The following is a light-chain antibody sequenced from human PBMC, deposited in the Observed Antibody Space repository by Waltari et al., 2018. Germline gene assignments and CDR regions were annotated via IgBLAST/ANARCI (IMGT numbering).Light chain of an antibody. V-gene: IGKV3-11*01. J-gene: IGKJ2*01. CDR2: DAS. CDR3: QQRSNWPYT. Sequence: EIVLTQSPATLSLSPGARATLSCRASQTVRRYLAGYQQRPGQTPRLLIFDASSRATGISAKFSGSGSGTDFTLTVSNLEPEDFAVYYCQQRSNWPYTFGQGTRVEIK. CDR1: QTVRRY.